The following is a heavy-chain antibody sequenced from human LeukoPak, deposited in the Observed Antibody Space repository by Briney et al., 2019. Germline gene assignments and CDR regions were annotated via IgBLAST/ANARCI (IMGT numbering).Heavy chain of an antibody. CDR1: GFTFSSYW. D-gene: IGHD2-2*02. CDR2: INTDGSST. V-gene: IGHV3-74*01. Sequence: PGGSLRLSCAASGFTFSSYWMHWVRQAPGKGLVWVSRINTDGSSTSYADSVKGRFTISRDNAKNTLYLQMNSLRAEDTAVYYCAREGGSDTLYAFDIWGQGTMVTVSS. CDR3: AREGGSDTLYAFDI. J-gene: IGHJ3*02.